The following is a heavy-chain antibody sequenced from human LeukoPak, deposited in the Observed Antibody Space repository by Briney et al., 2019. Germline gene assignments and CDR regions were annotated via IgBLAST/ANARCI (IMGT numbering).Heavy chain of an antibody. CDR2: INWNGGST. D-gene: IGHD3-10*01. J-gene: IGHJ4*02. V-gene: IGHV3-20*04. Sequence: GGSLRLSCAASGFTFDDYGMSWVRQAPGKGLEWVSGINWNGGSTDYADSVKGRFTISRDNAKNSLYLQMNSLRAEDTAVYYCARGHYYGSGSYDYYFDYWGQGTLVTVSS. CDR3: ARGHYYGSGSYDYYFDY. CDR1: GFTFDDYG.